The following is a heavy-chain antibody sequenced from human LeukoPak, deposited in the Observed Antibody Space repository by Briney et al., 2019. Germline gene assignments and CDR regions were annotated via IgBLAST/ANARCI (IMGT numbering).Heavy chain of an antibody. CDR2: ISSNGGST. V-gene: IGHV3-64*01. J-gene: IGHJ3*02. CDR3: ARSELYPDAFDI. Sequence: GGSLRLSCAASGFTFSSYAMHWVRQAPGKGLEYVSAISSNGGSTYYANSVKGRFTISRDNSKNTLYLQMGSLRAEDMAVYYCARSELYPDAFDIWGQGTMVTVSS. CDR1: GFTFSSYA. D-gene: IGHD1-26*01.